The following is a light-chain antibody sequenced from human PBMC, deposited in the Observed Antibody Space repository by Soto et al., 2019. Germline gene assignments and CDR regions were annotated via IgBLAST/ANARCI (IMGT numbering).Light chain of an antibody. CDR2: WAS. CDR1: DAVLDSSNNKDF. V-gene: IGKV4-1*01. CDR3: QQYYSTPRT. Sequence: DIVMTQSPDSLAVSLGELATINCKSIDAVLDSSNNKDFLTWYQQKPGQPPKLLIYWASTREFGVPDRFSGSGSGTDFTLTISSLQAEDVAVYYCQQYYSTPRTFGHGTKVHIK. J-gene: IGKJ1*01.